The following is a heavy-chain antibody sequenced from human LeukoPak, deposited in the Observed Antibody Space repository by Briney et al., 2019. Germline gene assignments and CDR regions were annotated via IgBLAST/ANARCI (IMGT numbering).Heavy chain of an antibody. J-gene: IGHJ4*02. CDR3: ARGAYYYDSSGYWDQIYFDY. CDR1: GFTFSSYW. D-gene: IGHD3-22*01. CDR2: IKQDGSEK. Sequence: GGSLRLSCAASGFTFSSYWMSWVRQAPGKGVEWVANIKQDGSEKYYVDSVKGRFTISRDNAKNSLYLQMNSLRAEDTAVYYCARGAYYYDSSGYWDQIYFDYWGQGTLVTVSS. V-gene: IGHV3-7*01.